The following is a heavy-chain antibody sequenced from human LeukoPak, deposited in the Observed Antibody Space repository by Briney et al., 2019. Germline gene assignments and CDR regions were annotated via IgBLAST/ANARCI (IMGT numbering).Heavy chain of an antibody. Sequence: PGGSLSLSCAASGFTFSTYAMHWVRQAPGKGLEWVAVTSYDGSDKYYADSVKGRFTISRDNSKNTLSLQMNSLRAEDTAVYYCASPYSGTYSYFDYWGQGTLVTVSS. CDR2: TSYDGSDK. V-gene: IGHV3-30-3*01. CDR3: ASPYSGTYSYFDY. D-gene: IGHD1-26*01. J-gene: IGHJ4*02. CDR1: GFTFSTYA.